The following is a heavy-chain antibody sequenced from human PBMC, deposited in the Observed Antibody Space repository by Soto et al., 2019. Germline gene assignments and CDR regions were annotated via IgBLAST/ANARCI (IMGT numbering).Heavy chain of an antibody. Sequence: GGSLRLSCAASGFIINSYWMHWVRQAPGKWLVWVSVISGSDDSTYYADSVKGRFTISRDNSKNTLYLQMNSLRAEDTAVYYCAKRSSSSTFDYWGQGTLVTVSS. CDR3: AKRSSSSTFDY. CDR2: ISGSDDST. D-gene: IGHD6-6*01. CDR1: GFIINSYW. V-gene: IGHV3-23*01. J-gene: IGHJ4*02.